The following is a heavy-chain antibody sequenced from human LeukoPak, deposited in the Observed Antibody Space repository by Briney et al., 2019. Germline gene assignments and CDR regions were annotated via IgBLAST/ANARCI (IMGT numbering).Heavy chain of an antibody. CDR3: ARLYGYTYGHGGMDV. J-gene: IGHJ6*02. V-gene: IGHV3-48*03. Sequence: GGSLRLSCAASGITFRSYEMNWVRQAPGKGLEWVSYISSRGSSIHYADSVKGRFTISRDNAKNSLYLQMNSLRAEDTAVYYCARLYGYTYGHGGMDVWGQGTTVTVSS. CDR1: GITFRSYE. CDR2: ISSRGSSI. D-gene: IGHD5-18*01.